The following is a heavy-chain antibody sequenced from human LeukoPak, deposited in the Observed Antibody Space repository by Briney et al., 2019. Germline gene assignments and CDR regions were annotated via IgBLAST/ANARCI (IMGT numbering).Heavy chain of an antibody. V-gene: IGHV5-51*01. CDR3: TSFNRDGYKNFDY. CDR2: IFPGDSDT. J-gene: IGHJ4*02. D-gene: IGHD5-24*01. Sequence: GESLKISCKGSGYSFTTYWIGWVRQMPGKGLEWMGIIFPGDSDTRYSPSFQGQVTISADKSISTAYLQWTSLKASDTAVYYCTSFNRDGYKNFDYWGQGTLVTVSS. CDR1: GYSFTTYW.